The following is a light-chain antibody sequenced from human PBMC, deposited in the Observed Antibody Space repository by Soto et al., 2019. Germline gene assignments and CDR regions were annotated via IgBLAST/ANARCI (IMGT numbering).Light chain of an antibody. CDR3: SSYAGSNDFEVV. V-gene: IGLV2-8*01. CDR1: SSAFGGYNY. Sequence: QSVLTQPPSASGSLGQSVTISCTGTSSAFGGYNYVSWYQQHPGKAPKLMIFEVSKRPSGVPDRFSGSKSGNTASLTVSWLQAEDEADYYCSSYAGSNDFEVVFGGGTQLTVL. J-gene: IGLJ2*01. CDR2: EVS.